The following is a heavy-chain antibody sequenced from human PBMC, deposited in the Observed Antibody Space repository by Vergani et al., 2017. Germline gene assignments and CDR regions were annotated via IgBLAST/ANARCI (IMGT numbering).Heavy chain of an antibody. Sequence: QVQLQQWGAGLLKPSETLSLTCAVYGGSFSGYYWSWIRQPPGKGLEWIGEINHSGSTNYNPSLKSRVTISVDTSKNQFSLKLSSVTAADTAVYYCARVRRGSVVVPAATNWFDPWGQGTLVTVSS. CDR2: INHSGST. CDR3: ARVRRGSVVVPAATNWFDP. CDR1: GGSFSGYY. V-gene: IGHV4-34*01. J-gene: IGHJ5*02. D-gene: IGHD2-2*01.